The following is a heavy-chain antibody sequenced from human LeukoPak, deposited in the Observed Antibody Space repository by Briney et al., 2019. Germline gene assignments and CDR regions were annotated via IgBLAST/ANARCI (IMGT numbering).Heavy chain of an antibody. CDR3: ARGPGGGSVVVVAFDAFDI. D-gene: IGHD2-15*01. J-gene: IGHJ3*02. Sequence: SETLFLTCTVSGGSIIRYYWSWIRQPPGKGLEWIGYISDSGSTNYSPSLKSRVTISVDTSKNQFSLKLSSVTAADTAVYYCARGPGGGSVVVVAFDAFDIWGQGTMVTVSS. V-gene: IGHV4-59*01. CDR2: ISDSGST. CDR1: GGSIIRYY.